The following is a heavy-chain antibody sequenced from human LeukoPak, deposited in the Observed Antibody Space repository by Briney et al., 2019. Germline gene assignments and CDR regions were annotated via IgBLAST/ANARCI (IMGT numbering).Heavy chain of an antibody. CDR2: INPSGGST. V-gene: IGHV1-46*01. D-gene: IGHD3-9*01. J-gene: IGHJ4*02. Sequence: GASVKVSCKASGYTFTSYYMHWVRQAPGQGLEWMGIINPSGGSTSYAQKFQGRVTMTRDTSTSTVYMELSSLRSEDTAVYYCARGPPGRYFDWLYEARFDYWGQGTLVTVSS. CDR1: GYTFTSYY. CDR3: ARGPPGRYFDWLYEARFDY.